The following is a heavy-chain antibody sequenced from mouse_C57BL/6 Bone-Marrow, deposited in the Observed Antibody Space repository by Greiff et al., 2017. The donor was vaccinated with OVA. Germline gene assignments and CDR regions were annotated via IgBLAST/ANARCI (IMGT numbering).Heavy chain of an antibody. J-gene: IGHJ1*03. CDR3: TTRLYYYGSTDWYFDV. CDR1: GFNIKDDY. V-gene: IGHV14-4*01. Sequence: VQLQQSGAELVRPGASVKLSCTASGFNIKDDYMHWVKQRPEQGLEWIGWIDPENGDTEYASKFQGKATITADTSSNTAYLQLSSLTSEDTAVYYCTTRLYYYGSTDWYFDVWGTGTTVTVSS. CDR2: IDPENGDT. D-gene: IGHD1-1*01.